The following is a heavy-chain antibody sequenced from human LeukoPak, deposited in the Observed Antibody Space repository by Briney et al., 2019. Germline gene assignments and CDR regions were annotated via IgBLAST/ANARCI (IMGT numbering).Heavy chain of an antibody. CDR3: VRGVGVSRFNYLDP. V-gene: IGHV3-30*03. CDR1: GFTFSRHD. J-gene: IGHJ5*02. D-gene: IGHD1-7*01. CDR2: ISYDGSNK. Sequence: GGSLRLSCVASGFTFSRHDMNWVRQAPGKGLEWVAVISYDGSNKYYADSVKGRFTISRDNSKNTLYLQMNSLRDDDTAVYYCVRGVGVSRFNYLDPWGQGTLVIVSS.